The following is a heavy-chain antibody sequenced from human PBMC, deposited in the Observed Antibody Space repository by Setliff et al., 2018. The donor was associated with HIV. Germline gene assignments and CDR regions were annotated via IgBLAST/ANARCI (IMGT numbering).Heavy chain of an antibody. CDR1: GFTFSSNW. J-gene: IGHJ3*02. Sequence: PGGSLRLSCAASGFTFSSNWMSWVRQAPGKGLEWVANIKQDGSEKYYVDSVKGRFTISRDNAKKSLYLQMDSLRAEDTAVYYCARGLSSGPPADGFDIWGQGTMVTVSS. CDR3: ARGLSSGPPADGFDI. V-gene: IGHV3-7*01. CDR2: IKQDGSEK. D-gene: IGHD3-22*01.